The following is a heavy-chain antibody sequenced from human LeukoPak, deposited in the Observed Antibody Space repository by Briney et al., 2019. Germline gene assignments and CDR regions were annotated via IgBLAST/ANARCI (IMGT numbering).Heavy chain of an antibody. Sequence: AGGSLRLSCAASGFTVSSNYMSWVRQAPGKGLEWVSVIYSGGSTYYADSVKGRFTISRHNSKNTLYLQMNSLRAEDTAVYYCARGYYYDSSGYYYVGPAFDIWGQGTMVTVSS. J-gene: IGHJ3*02. D-gene: IGHD3-22*01. CDR3: ARGYYYDSSGYYYVGPAFDI. V-gene: IGHV3-53*04. CDR2: IYSGGST. CDR1: GFTVSSNY.